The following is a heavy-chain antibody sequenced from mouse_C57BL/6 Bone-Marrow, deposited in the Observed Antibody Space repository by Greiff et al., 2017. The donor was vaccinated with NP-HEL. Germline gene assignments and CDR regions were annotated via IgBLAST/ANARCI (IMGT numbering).Heavy chain of an antibody. CDR2: ISDGGSYT. CDR3: AREPGTRAMDY. V-gene: IGHV5-4*01. Sequence: KLMESGGGLVKPGGSLKLSCAASGFTFSSYAMSWVRQTPEKRLEWVATISDGGSYTYYPDNVKGRFTISRDNAKNNLYLQMSHLKSEDTAMYYCAREPGTRAMDYWGQGTSVTVSS. J-gene: IGHJ4*01. CDR1: GFTFSSYA. D-gene: IGHD4-1*01.